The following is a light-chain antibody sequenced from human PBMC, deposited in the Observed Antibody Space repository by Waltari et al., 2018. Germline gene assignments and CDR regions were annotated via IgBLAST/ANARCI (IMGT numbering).Light chain of an antibody. CDR2: NND. CDR3: STWDDGLAGGVV. CDR1: RSNIGTNT. J-gene: IGLJ2*01. Sequence: QAVLTQPPSASGTPGQTVTISCSGSRSNIGTNTVTWYQQLPGPTPKVLIYNNDQRPSGVPDRFSGSKSGTSVSLAISGLQSDDEADYYCSTWDDGLAGGVVFGGGTKLTVL. V-gene: IGLV1-44*01.